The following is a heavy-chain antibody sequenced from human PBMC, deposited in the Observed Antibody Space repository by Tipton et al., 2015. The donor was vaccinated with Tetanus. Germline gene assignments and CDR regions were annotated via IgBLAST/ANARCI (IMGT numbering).Heavy chain of an antibody. CDR3: ASKLRFLDGMDV. Sequence: SLRLSCAASGFTFSDYYKSWIRQAPGKGLEWVSYISSSGSTIYYADSVKGRFTISRDNSKNTLYLQMNSLRAEDTAVYYCASKLRFLDGMDVWGQGTTVTVSS. CDR1: GFTFSDYY. D-gene: IGHD3-3*01. CDR2: ISSSGSTI. J-gene: IGHJ6*02. V-gene: IGHV3-11*01.